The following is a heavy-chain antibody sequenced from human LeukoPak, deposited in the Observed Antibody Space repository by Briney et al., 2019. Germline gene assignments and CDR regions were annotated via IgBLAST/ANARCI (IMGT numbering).Heavy chain of an antibody. CDR3: ARADDSSGYSLGYFDY. D-gene: IGHD3-22*01. V-gene: IGHV4-39*07. J-gene: IGHJ4*02. CDR2: IYYSGST. Sequence: PSETLSLTCAVYGGSFSSYYWGWIRQPPGKGLEWIGSIYYSGSTYYNPSLKSRVTISVDTSKNQFSLKLSSVTAADTAVYYCARADDSSGYSLGYFDYWGQGTLVTVSS. CDR1: GGSFSSYY.